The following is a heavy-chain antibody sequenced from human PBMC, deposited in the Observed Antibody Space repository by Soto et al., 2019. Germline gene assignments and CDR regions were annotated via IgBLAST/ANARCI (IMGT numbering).Heavy chain of an antibody. D-gene: IGHD3-22*01. V-gene: IGHV1-18*01. CDR3: ARVEDSSGYYYYGMDV. CDR1: GYTFTSYG. J-gene: IGHJ6*02. CDR2: ISAYNGNT. Sequence: ASVKVSCKASGYTFTSYGISWVRQAPGQGLEWMGWISAYNGNTNYAQKLQGRVTMTTDTSTSTAYMELRSLRSDDAAVYYCARVEDSSGYYYYGMDVWGQGTTVTVSS.